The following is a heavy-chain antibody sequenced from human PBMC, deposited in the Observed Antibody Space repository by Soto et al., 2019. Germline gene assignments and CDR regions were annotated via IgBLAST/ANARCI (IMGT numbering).Heavy chain of an antibody. D-gene: IGHD3-10*01. CDR3: ARDADFGSENFKIWAFDV. J-gene: IGHJ3*01. Sequence: QVQLQQSDPGLVKPSGTLSLTCAVSGASVTGSQWWNWVRQPPGKGLEWIAETHHSGKTIYNTSLESRVSISLDTSKNLSSLNLLSVTAADTAIYYCARDADFGSENFKIWAFDVWGRGTKVIVSS. V-gene: IGHV4-4*02. CDR2: THHSGKT. CDR1: GASVTGSQW.